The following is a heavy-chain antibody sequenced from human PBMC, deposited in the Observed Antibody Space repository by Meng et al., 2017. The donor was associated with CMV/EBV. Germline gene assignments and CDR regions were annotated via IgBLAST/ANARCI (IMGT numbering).Heavy chain of an antibody. Sequence: LSLTCAASGFTLSSYARRWVRKAPGKGLEWVSAISGSGGSTYYADSVTGRFTISRDKSKNTLYLQMNRQRAENTAVYYCARPIVVVPAAIEGGFDYWGQGTLVTVSS. J-gene: IGHJ4*02. V-gene: IGHV3-23*01. D-gene: IGHD2-2*01. CDR1: GFTLSSYA. CDR2: ISGSGGST. CDR3: ARPIVVVPAAIEGGFDY.